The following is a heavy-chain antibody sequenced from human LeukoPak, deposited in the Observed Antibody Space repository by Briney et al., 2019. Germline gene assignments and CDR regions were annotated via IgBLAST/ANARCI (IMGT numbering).Heavy chain of an antibody. CDR3: ATASSGLFY. CDR1: GLTFSNAW. CDR2: IKRKTDGETT. D-gene: IGHD3-16*01. J-gene: IGHJ4*02. V-gene: IGHV3-15*01. Sequence: PGESLRLSCAASGLTFSNAWMSWVRQAPGEGLEWVGRIKRKTDGETTVYVAPVKGRFTISRDDSKNTLYLQMNSLKTEDTGVYYCATASSGLFYWGQGTLVTVSS.